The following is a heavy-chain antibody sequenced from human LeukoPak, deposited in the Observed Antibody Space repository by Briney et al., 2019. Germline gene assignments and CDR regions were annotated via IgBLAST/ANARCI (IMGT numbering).Heavy chain of an antibody. CDR3: AGGIRKGPYYYYMDV. J-gene: IGHJ6*03. Sequence: SETLSLTCAVYGGSFSGYYWSWIRQPPGKGLEWIGEINHSGSTNYNPSLKSRVTISVDTSKNQFSLKLSSVTAADTAVYYCAGGIRKGPYYYYMDVWGKGTTDTVSS. CDR2: INHSGST. V-gene: IGHV4-34*01. CDR1: GGSFSGYY.